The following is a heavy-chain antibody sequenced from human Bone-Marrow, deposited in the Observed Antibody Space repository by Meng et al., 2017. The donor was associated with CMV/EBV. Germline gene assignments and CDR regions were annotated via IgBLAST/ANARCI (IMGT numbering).Heavy chain of an antibody. CDR3: ARRKAYDCGVGDYYYGMDV. J-gene: IGHJ6*02. D-gene: IGHD5-12*01. V-gene: IGHV1-69*05. CDR2: IIPIFGTA. Sequence: SVKVSCKASGGTFSSYAISWVRQAPGQGLEWMGGIIPIFGTANYAQKFQGRVTITTDESTSTAYMELSSLRSEDTAVYYCARRKAYDCGVGDYYYGMDVWGQATTVTVSS. CDR1: GGTFSSYA.